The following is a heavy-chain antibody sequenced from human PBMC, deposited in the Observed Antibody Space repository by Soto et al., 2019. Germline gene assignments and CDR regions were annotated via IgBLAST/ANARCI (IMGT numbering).Heavy chain of an antibody. D-gene: IGHD3-3*01. J-gene: IGHJ4*02. CDR1: GGSISSYY. V-gene: IGHV4-39*01. Sequence: PSETLCLTCTVSGGSISSYYWGWIRQPPGKGLEWIGSIYYSGSTYYNPSLKSRVTISVDTSKNQFSLKLSSVTAADTAVYYCARHVSAGDFWSGYCYYFDYWGQGTLVTVSS. CDR2: IYYSGST. CDR3: ARHVSAGDFWSGYCYYFDY.